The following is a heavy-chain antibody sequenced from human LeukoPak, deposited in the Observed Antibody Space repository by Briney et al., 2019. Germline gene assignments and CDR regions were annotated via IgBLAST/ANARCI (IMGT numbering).Heavy chain of an antibody. V-gene: IGHV3-30-3*01. CDR1: GFTFSSYA. CDR3: ARVSGYYLPFDY. J-gene: IGHJ4*02. CDR2: ISYDGSNK. D-gene: IGHD3-22*01. Sequence: GGSLRLSCAASGFTFSSYAMHWVRQAPGKGLEWVAVISYDGSNKYYADSVKGRFTISRDNSENTLYLQMNSLRAEDTAVYYCARVSGYYLPFDYWGQGTLVTVSS.